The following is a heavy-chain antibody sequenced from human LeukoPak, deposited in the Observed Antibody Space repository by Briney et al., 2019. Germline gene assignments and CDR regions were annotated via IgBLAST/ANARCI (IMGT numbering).Heavy chain of an antibody. Sequence: PGGSLRLSCAASGFTFSSYAMHWVRQAPGKGLEWVAVISYDGSNKYYADSVKGRFTISRDNSKNTLYLQMNSLRAEDTAVYYCARKYSGSSSSAEYFQHWGQGTLVTVSS. V-gene: IGHV3-30*04. CDR1: GFTFSSYA. D-gene: IGHD1-26*01. CDR3: ARKYSGSSSSAEYFQH. J-gene: IGHJ1*01. CDR2: ISYDGSNK.